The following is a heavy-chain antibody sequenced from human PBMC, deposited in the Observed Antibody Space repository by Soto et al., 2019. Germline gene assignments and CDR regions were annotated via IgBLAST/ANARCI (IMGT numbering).Heavy chain of an antibody. CDR2: ISYAGSNK. Sequence: QVQLVESGGGVVQPGRSLRLSCAASGFTFSSYAMHWVRQAPGKGLEWVAVISYAGSNKYYADSVKGRFTISRDNSKNTLYLQMNSLRAEDTAVYYCASIRSGWYYFDYWGQGTLVTVSS. V-gene: IGHV3-30-3*01. J-gene: IGHJ4*02. D-gene: IGHD6-19*01. CDR3: ASIRSGWYYFDY. CDR1: GFTFSSYA.